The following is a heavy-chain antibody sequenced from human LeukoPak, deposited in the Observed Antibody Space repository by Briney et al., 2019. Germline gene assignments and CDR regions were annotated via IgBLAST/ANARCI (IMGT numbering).Heavy chain of an antibody. Sequence: GGSLRLSCAASGFTFSSYSMNWVRQAPGKGLEWVSSISSSSSYIYYADSVKGRFTISRDNAKNSLYLQMNSLRAEDTAVYYCARVARIAVAGTGFGYWGQGTLVTVSS. D-gene: IGHD6-19*01. CDR3: ARVARIAVAGTGFGY. CDR2: ISSSSSYI. CDR1: GFTFSSYS. V-gene: IGHV3-21*01. J-gene: IGHJ4*02.